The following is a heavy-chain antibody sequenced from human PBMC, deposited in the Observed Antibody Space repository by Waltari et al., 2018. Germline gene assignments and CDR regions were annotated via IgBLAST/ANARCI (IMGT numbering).Heavy chain of an antibody. CDR2: INNSGST. Sequence: QVQLQESGPGLVKPSETLSLTCTVSGYSISSGYYWGWIRQPPGKGLEWIGSINNSGSTYYNPALKGRVTRSVDPSKNQFSLKLSSVTAADTAVYYCARENGGLDAFDIWGQGTMVTVSS. CDR1: GYSISSGYY. D-gene: IGHD4-17*01. CDR3: ARENGGLDAFDI. V-gene: IGHV4-38-2*02. J-gene: IGHJ3*02.